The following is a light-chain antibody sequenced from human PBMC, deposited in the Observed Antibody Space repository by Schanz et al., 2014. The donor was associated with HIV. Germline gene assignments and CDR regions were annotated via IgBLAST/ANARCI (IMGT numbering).Light chain of an antibody. CDR2: EVN. CDR3: SSYTRSSTVI. Sequence: QSALTQPASVSGSPGQSLTISCTGTSSDVGGYNHVSWFQQHPGKAPKLMIYEVNKRPSGVPDRFSGSKSGNTASLTVSGLQAEDEADYYCSSYTRSSTVIFGGGTKLTVL. J-gene: IGLJ2*01. V-gene: IGLV2-14*01. CDR1: SSDVGGYNH.